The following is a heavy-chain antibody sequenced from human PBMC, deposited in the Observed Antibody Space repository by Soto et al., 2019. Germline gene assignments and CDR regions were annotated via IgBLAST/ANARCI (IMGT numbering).Heavy chain of an antibody. Sequence: SETLSLTCTVSGGSIDSPDYYWSWIRQPPGKGLEWIGYMYHSGSSGYSPSLKSRVTISLDTSKNQFSLKVSSVTAGDTALYYCATVAPRKLTSPFYCVDGWGQGTTGTVSS. V-gene: IGHV4-30-4*01. D-gene: IGHD3-3*02. CDR2: MYHSGSS. J-gene: IGHJ6*02. CDR3: ATVAPRKLTSPFYCVDG. CDR1: GGSIDSPDYY.